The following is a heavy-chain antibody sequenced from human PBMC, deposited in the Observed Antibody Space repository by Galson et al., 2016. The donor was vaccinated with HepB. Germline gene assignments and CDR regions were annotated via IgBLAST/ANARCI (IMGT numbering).Heavy chain of an antibody. Sequence: SLRLSCAASGFTFGNYDMHWVRQATGKGLEWVSAIGAAGDTYYPGSVKGRFTISRENAKNSLFLQVNSLRAGDTAVYYCARASGAMGSRYPDYWGQGTLVAVSS. CDR3: ARASGAMGSRYPDY. D-gene: IGHD3-10*01. CDR2: IGAAGDT. J-gene: IGHJ4*02. CDR1: GFTFGNYD. V-gene: IGHV3-13*01.